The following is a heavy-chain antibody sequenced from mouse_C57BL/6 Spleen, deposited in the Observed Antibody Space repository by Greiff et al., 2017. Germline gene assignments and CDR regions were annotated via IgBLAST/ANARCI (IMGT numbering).Heavy chain of an antibody. D-gene: IGHD2-12*01. CDR1: GFSLSTSGMG. CDR3: ARRADSDYWYFDD. Sequence: QVTLKESGPGILQSSQSLSLTCSFSGFSLSTSGMGVSWIRQPSGKGLEWLAHIYWDDDKRYNPSLKSQLTISKDTSRNQVFLKSTSVDTADTATYYCARRADSDYWYFDDWGTGTTVTVSS. J-gene: IGHJ1*03. CDR2: IYWDDDK. V-gene: IGHV8-12*01.